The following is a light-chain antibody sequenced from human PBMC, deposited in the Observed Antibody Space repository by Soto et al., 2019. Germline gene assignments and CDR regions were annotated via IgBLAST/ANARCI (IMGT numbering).Light chain of an antibody. CDR1: QSVSSN. CDR2: GPS. CDR3: QHYNNWPPLT. V-gene: IGKV3-15*01. J-gene: IGKJ1*01. Sequence: EIVMTQSPATLSVSPGERATLSCRASQSVSSNLAWYRKKPGQAPGLLIYGPSTRATGIPARFSGSGSGTEFTLTITSLQSEDFAIYYCQHYNNWPPLTFGQGTRVEIK.